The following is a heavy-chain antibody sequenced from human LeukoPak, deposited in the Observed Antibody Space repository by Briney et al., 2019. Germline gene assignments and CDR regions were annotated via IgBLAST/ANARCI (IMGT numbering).Heavy chain of an antibody. CDR1: GGSNSSYY. V-gene: IGHV4-59*01. CDR3: AREGTAGTNLNWFDP. Sequence: PSETLSLTCTVSGGSNSSYYWSWIRQPPGKGLEWIGYISYSGSTNFNPSLKSRVTISVDTSKNQFSLKLSSVTAADTAVYYCAREGTAGTNLNWFDPWGQGTLVTVSS. CDR2: ISYSGST. J-gene: IGHJ5*02. D-gene: IGHD1-1*01.